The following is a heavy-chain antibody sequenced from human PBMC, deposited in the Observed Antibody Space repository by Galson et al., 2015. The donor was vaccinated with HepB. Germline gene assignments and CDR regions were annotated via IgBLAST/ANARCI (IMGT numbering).Heavy chain of an antibody. Sequence: SLRLSCAASGFAFSTYSMNWVRQAPGKGLEWVSSISSRSSHIYYAESVKGRFTISRDNAKNSLYLQVNSLRAEDTAVYYCARAVSDISGYSVIYAFDMWGQGTMVTVSS. CDR3: ARAVSDISGYSVIYAFDM. CDR2: ISSRSSHI. J-gene: IGHJ3*02. D-gene: IGHD3-22*01. V-gene: IGHV3-21*01. CDR1: GFAFSTYS.